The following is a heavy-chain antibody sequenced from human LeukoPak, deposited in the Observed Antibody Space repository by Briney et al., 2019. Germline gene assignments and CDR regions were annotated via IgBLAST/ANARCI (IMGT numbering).Heavy chain of an antibody. J-gene: IGHJ4*02. CDR2: INHSGST. Sequence: SETLSLTCAVYGGSFNGYYWSWIRQPPGKVLEWIGEINHSGSTNYNPSLKSRVTISVDTSKNQFSLKLSSVTAADTAVYYCASRPRRGYYDSSGYVRYFDYWGQGTLVTVSS. D-gene: IGHD3-22*01. CDR1: GGSFNGYY. CDR3: ASRPRRGYYDSSGYVRYFDY. V-gene: IGHV4-34*01.